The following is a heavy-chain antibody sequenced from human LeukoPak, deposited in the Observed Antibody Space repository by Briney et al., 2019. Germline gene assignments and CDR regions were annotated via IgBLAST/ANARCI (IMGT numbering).Heavy chain of an antibody. V-gene: IGHV1-2*02. J-gene: IGHJ4*02. Sequence: GASVKVSCKASGYTFTGYYMHWVRQAPGQGLEWMGWINPNSGGTNYAQKFQGRVTMTRDTSISTAYMELSGLRSDDTAVYYCASLVYCGGDCFGYYFDYWGQGTLVTVSS. D-gene: IGHD2-21*02. CDR3: ASLVYCGGDCFGYYFDY. CDR2: INPNSGGT. CDR1: GYTFTGYY.